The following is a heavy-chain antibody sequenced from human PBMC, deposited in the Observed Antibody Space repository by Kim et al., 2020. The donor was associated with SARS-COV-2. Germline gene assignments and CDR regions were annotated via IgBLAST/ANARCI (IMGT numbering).Heavy chain of an antibody. D-gene: IGHD1-1*01. CDR2: IYYSGST. Sequence: SETLSLTCTVSGGSISSYYWSWIRQPPGKGLEWIGYIYYSGSTNYNPSLKSRVTISLDSSNNQFSLKLSSVTAADTAVYYCARLSQTPRYGLPGWWFDPWGQGTLVTVSS. CDR1: GGSISSYY. J-gene: IGHJ5*02. CDR3: ARLSQTPRYGLPGWWFDP. V-gene: IGHV4-59*08.